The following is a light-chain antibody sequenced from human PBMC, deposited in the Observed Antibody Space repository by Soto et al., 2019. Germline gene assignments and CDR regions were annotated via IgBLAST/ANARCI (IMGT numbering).Light chain of an antibody. V-gene: IGKV3-15*01. J-gene: IGKJ1*01. CDR2: GAS. Sequence: EIVMTQSPATLSVSPGDRATLSCRASQSVGSNLAWYQQKPGQAPRLLIYGASTRVTGIPARFSGSGSGTEFTLTISSLQPDDFATYYCQNYNSYSEAFGQGTKVDIK. CDR3: QNYNSYSEA. CDR1: QSVGSN.